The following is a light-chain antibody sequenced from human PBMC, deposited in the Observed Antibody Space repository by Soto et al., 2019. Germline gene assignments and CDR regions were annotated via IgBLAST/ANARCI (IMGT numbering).Light chain of an antibody. J-gene: IGLJ2*01. Sequence: QSALTQPASVSGSPGQSITISCTGTSSDVGSYNLVSWYQQHPGKAPKIMIYEGSKRPSGVSNRFSGSKSGNTASLTISGLHAEDESDYYCCAYAGSVVFGGGTKLTVL. CDR1: SSDVGSYNL. CDR3: CAYAGSVV. CDR2: EGS. V-gene: IGLV2-23*01.